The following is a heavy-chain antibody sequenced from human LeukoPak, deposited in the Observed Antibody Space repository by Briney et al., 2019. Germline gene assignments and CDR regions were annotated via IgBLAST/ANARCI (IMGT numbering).Heavy chain of an antibody. V-gene: IGHV3-48*03. D-gene: IGHD1-1*01. CDR2: ISSSGSTI. Sequence: PGGSLRLSCAASGFTFSSYEMNWVRQAPGKGLEWVSYISSSGSTIYYADPVKGRFTISRDNAKNSLYLQMNSLRAEDTAVYYCARAGTSTQYYYYMDVWGKGTTVTVSS. CDR1: GFTFSSYE. J-gene: IGHJ6*03. CDR3: ARAGTSTQYYYYMDV.